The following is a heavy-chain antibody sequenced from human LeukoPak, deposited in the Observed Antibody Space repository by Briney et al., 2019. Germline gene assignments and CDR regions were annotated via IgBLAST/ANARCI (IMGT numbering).Heavy chain of an antibody. Sequence: ASVKVSCKASGYTFTGYYMHWVRQAPGQGLEWMGWINPNSGGTNYAQKFQGRVTMTRDTSISTAYMELSRLSFDDTAVYYCARDGNSITMVRGVIVSWFDPWGQGTLVTVSS. D-gene: IGHD3-10*01. CDR3: ARDGNSITMVRGVIVSWFDP. CDR1: GYTFTGYY. CDR2: INPNSGGT. J-gene: IGHJ5*02. V-gene: IGHV1-2*02.